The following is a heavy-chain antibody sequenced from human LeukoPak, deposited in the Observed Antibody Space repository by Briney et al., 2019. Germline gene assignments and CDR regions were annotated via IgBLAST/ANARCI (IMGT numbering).Heavy chain of an antibody. D-gene: IGHD3-10*01. CDR1: GFTFSSYA. CDR3: ARDRGGIVRATHFDY. CDR2: IYSGGDT. J-gene: IGHJ4*02. V-gene: IGHV3-53*01. Sequence: GGSLRLSCAASGFTFSSYAMHWVRQAPGKGLEWVSVIYSGGDTYYADSVKGRFTISRDNSKNTLYLQMNSLRAEDTAVYYCARDRGGIVRATHFDYWGQGTLVTVSS.